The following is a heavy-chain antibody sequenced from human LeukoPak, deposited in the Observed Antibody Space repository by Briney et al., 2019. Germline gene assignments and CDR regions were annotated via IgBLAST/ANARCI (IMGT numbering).Heavy chain of an antibody. CDR2: IRYDGSNK. D-gene: IGHD3-3*01. CDR1: GFTFSSYG. Sequence: GGSLRLSCAASGFTFSSYGMHWVRRAPGKGLEWVAFIRYDGSNKYYADSVKGRFTISRDNSKNTLYLQMNSLRAEDTAVYYCGTIFEYNWDNWFDPWGQGTLVTVSS. J-gene: IGHJ5*02. CDR3: GTIFEYNWDNWFDP. V-gene: IGHV3-30*02.